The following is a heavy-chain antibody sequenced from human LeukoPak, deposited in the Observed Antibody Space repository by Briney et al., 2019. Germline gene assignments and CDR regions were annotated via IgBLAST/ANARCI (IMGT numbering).Heavy chain of an antibody. J-gene: IGHJ4*02. CDR3: ARYNSGVDY. CDR2: MTGTGGNT. D-gene: IGHD6-19*01. Sequence: GGSLRLSCAASGFTFSTYAMSWVRQAPGKGLEWVSAMTGTGGNTYYADSVKGRFTISRDNSKKTLYLQMNSLRAEDTAVYYCARYNSGVDYWGQGTLVTVSS. V-gene: IGHV3-23*01. CDR1: GFTFSTYA.